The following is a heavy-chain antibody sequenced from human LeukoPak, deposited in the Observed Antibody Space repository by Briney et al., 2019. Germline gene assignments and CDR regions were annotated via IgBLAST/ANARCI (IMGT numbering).Heavy chain of an antibody. CDR3: ARAIMVRGATDY. D-gene: IGHD3-10*01. V-gene: IGHV3-48*02. CDR1: GFTFSSYN. CDR2: ISSSSTI. Sequence: PGGSLRLSCAASGFTFSSYNMNWVRQGPGKGLEWISFISSSSTIYYADSVKGRFTISRDNAKNSLYLQMNSLRDEDTAVYYCARAIMVRGATDYWGQGTLVTVSS. J-gene: IGHJ4*02.